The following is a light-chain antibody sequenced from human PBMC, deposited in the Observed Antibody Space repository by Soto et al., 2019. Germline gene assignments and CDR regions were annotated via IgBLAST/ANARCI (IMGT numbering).Light chain of an antibody. CDR2: DAS. J-gene: IGKJ3*01. CDR1: QSVSSY. Sequence: EIVLTQSPATLSLSPGERATLSCRASQSVSSYLAWYRQKPGQAPRLLIYDASNRATGIPARFSGSGSGTDFTLTISSLEPEDCAVYYCQQRSNWPLFTFGPGTKVDIK. CDR3: QQRSNWPLFT. V-gene: IGKV3-11*01.